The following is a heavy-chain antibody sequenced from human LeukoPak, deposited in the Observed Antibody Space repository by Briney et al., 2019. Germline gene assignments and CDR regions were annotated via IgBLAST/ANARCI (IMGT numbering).Heavy chain of an antibody. CDR3: ARDKQLGFDY. CDR1: GFTFSSYS. D-gene: IGHD6-6*01. J-gene: IGHJ4*02. V-gene: IGHV3-48*02. Sequence: GGSLRLSCAASGFTFSSYSMNWVRQAPGKGLEWVSYISSSSTIHYADSVKGRFTISRDNAKNSLYLQMNSLRDEDTAVYYCARDKQLGFDYWGQGTLVTVSS. CDR2: ISSSSTI.